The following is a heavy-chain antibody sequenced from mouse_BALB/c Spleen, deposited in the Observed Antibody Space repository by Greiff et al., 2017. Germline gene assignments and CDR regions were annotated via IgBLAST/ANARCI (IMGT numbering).Heavy chain of an antibody. CDR2: INPSNGRT. CDR3: ASGYYDSGYYAMDY. J-gene: IGHJ4*01. V-gene: IGHV1S81*02. Sequence: VQLQQPGAELVKPGASVKLSCKASGYTFTSYWMHWVKQRPGQGLEWIGEINPSNGRTNYNEKFKSKATLTVDKSSSTAYMQLSSLTSEDSAVYYCASGYYDSGYYAMDYWGQGTSVTVSS. D-gene: IGHD2-4*01. CDR1: GYTFTSYW.